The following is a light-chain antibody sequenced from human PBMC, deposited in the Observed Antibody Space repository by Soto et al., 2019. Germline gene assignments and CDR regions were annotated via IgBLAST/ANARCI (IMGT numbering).Light chain of an antibody. Sequence: EVVLTQSPSTLCMSXGERATLSXXASQSVSSYLAWYQQKPGQAPRLLIYGASSRAIGIPDRFSGSVSGSDFILTINRLEPEDFAVYYCQQRSNWPPTFGGGTKVDI. CDR1: QSVSSY. J-gene: IGKJ4*01. V-gene: IGKV3-11*01. CDR2: GAS. CDR3: QQRSNWPPT.